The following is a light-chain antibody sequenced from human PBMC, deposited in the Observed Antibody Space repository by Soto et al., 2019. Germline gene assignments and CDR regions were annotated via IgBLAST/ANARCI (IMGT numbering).Light chain of an antibody. CDR1: IGAVTSGYY. V-gene: IGLV7-43*01. J-gene: IGLJ2*01. CDR3: LPYDGGALV. Sequence: QTVVTQEQSLTVAPGGTVPLTCASSIGAVTSGYYPNWFQKKPGQASIQMIYSTSSKHSWTPARLSGSLLGGKLALTLIGVQSEDEAKYYFLPYDGGALVVGGGTKLTVL. CDR2: STS.